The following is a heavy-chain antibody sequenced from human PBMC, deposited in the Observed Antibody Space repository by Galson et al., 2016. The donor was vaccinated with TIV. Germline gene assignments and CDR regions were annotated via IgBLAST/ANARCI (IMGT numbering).Heavy chain of an antibody. CDR1: GGLVSNYA. CDR3: ARDRPHLLSGHVMDV. J-gene: IGHJ6*02. CDR2: IIPIFGTT. Sequence: SVKVSCKASGGLVSNYAISWVRQAHGQGLEWMGGIIPIFGTTKYAQKFQGRVTITADESTRIVNMELSSLRSEDTAVYYCARDRPHLLSGHVMDVWGQGTTVTVSS. V-gene: IGHV1-69*13. D-gene: IGHD2/OR15-2a*01.